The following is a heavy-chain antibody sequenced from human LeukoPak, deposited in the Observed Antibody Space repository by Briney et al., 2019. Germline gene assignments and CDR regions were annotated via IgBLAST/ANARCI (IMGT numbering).Heavy chain of an antibody. D-gene: IGHD6-19*01. Sequence: GGSLRLSCAASGFTLSNHAMHWVRQAPGKGLEWVAVISYDGKNKYYADSVKGRFTISRDNSKNSLYLQMSSLRDEDTAVYYCARDAGNSGYGMDVWGQGTTVTVSS. CDR3: ARDAGNSGYGMDV. J-gene: IGHJ6*02. V-gene: IGHV3-30*04. CDR1: GFTLSNHA. CDR2: ISYDGKNK.